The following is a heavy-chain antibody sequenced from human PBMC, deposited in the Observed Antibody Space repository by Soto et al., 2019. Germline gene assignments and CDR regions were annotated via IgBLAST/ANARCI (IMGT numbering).Heavy chain of an antibody. D-gene: IGHD1-20*01. CDR3: ARRRNWNDAFDI. CDR1: GGSISSYY. Sequence: SETLSLTCTVSGGSISSYYWSWIRQPPGKGLEWIGNIYYSGSTNYNPSLKSRVTISVDTSKNQFSLKLSSVTAADTAVYYCARRRNWNDAFDIWGQGTMVTVSS. CDR2: IYYSGST. J-gene: IGHJ3*02. V-gene: IGHV4-59*08.